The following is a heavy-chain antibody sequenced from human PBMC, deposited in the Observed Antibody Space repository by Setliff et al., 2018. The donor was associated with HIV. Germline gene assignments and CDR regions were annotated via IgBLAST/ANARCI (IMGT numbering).Heavy chain of an antibody. D-gene: IGHD3-10*01. V-gene: IGHV4-59*01. CDR1: GDSIKDYY. J-gene: IGHJ4*02. Sequence: SETLSLTCNVSGDSIKDYYWSWIRQPPGKGLEWLGYMSFSANSNYNPSLKNRITISIDTSKNQFSLRLKSVTAADAAIYYCARGAGAFGAKLDSWGQGSLVPSP. CDR2: MSFSANS. CDR3: ARGAGAFGAKLDS.